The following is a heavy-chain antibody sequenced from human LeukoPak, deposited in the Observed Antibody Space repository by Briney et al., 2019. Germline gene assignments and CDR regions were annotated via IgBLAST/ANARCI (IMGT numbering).Heavy chain of an antibody. D-gene: IGHD3-16*02. Sequence: SETLSLTCAVYGGSFSGYYWSWIRQPPGKGLEWIGEINHSGSTNYNPSLKSRVTISVDTSKNQFSLKLSSVTAADTAVYYCARGLLYYDYVWGSYRYTSYYFDYWGQGTLVTVSS. CDR1: GGSFSGYY. CDR2: INHSGST. CDR3: ARGLLYYDYVWGSYRYTSYYFDY. V-gene: IGHV4-34*01. J-gene: IGHJ4*02.